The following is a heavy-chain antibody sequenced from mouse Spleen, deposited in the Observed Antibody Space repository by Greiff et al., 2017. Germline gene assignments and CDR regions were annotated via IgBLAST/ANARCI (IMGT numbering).Heavy chain of an antibody. J-gene: IGHJ2*01. CDR2: ISNLAYSI. CDR1: GFTFSDYG. D-gene: IGHD1-1*01. V-gene: IGHV5-15*02. Sequence: EVHLVESGGGLVQPGGSRKLSCAASGFTFSDYGMAWVRQAPGKGPEWVAFISNLAYSIYYADTVTGRFTISRENAKNTLYLEMSSLRSEDTAMYYCARTTTVVAPFDYWGQGTTLTVSS. CDR3: ARTTTVVAPFDY.